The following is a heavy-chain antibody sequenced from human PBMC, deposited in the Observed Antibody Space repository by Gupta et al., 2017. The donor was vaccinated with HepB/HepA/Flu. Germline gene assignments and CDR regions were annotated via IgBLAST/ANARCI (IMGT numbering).Heavy chain of an antibody. V-gene: IGHV3-30-3*01. CDR1: GFTFSSYA. CDR3: ARATGGGATTGAFDI. Sequence: QVQLVESGGGVVQPGRSLRLSCAASGFTFSSYAMHWVRQAPGKGLEWVAVISYDGSNKYYADSGKGRFTISRDNSKNTLYLQMNSLRAEETAVYYCARATGGGATTGAFDIWGQGTMVTVSS. CDR2: ISYDGSNK. J-gene: IGHJ3*02. D-gene: IGHD1-26*01.